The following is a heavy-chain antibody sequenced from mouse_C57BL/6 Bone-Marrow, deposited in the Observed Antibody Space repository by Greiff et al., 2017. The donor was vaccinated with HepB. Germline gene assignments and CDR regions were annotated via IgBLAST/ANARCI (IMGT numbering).Heavy chain of an antibody. CDR3: ARQNWDGARDY. CDR2: ISSGGSYT. Sequence: EVKLVESGGDLVKPGGSLKLSCAASGFTFSSYGMSWVRQTPDKRLEWVATISSGGSYTYYPDSVKGRFPISRDNAKNTLYLQRSSLKSEDTAMYYCARQNWDGARDYWGQGTSVTVSS. V-gene: IGHV5-6*01. CDR1: GFTFSSYG. J-gene: IGHJ4*01. D-gene: IGHD4-1*01.